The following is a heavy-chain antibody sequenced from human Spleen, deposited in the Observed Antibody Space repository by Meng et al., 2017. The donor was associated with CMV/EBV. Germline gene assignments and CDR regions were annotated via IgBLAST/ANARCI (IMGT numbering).Heavy chain of an antibody. V-gene: IGHV3-30-3*01. D-gene: IGHD1-26*01. Sequence: SCKASGGTFSSYAMHWVRQAPGKGLEWVAVISYDGSNKYYADSVKGRFTISRDNSKNTLYLQMNSLRAEDTAVYYCARDPGVVGATRSAFNIWGQGTMVTVSS. CDR1: GGTFSSYA. CDR2: ISYDGSNK. CDR3: ARDPGVVGATRSAFNI. J-gene: IGHJ3*02.